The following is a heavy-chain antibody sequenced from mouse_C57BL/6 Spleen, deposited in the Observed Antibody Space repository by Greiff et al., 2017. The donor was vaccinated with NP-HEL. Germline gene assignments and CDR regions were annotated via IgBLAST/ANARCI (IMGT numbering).Heavy chain of an antibody. J-gene: IGHJ4*01. CDR3: ARSTDYYDRGAMDD. CDR2: IYPGDGDT. CDR1: GYAFSSSW. D-gene: IGHD1-1*01. V-gene: IGHV1-82*01. Sequence: QVQLQQSGPELVKPGASVKISCKASGYAFSSSWMNWVKQRPGKGLEWIGRIYPGDGDTNYNGKFKGKATLTADKSSSTAYMQLSSLTSEDSAVYFCARSTDYYDRGAMDDWGQGTSVTVSS.